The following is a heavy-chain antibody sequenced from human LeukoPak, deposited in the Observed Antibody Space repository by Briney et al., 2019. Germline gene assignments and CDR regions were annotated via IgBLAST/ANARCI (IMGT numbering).Heavy chain of an antibody. CDR2: ISGSGDRR. V-gene: IGHV3-23*01. CDR3: AKGPKQLLVGSRGYYFDY. J-gene: IGHJ4*02. Sequence: GGSLRLSCAASGFTFSDYYMSWVRQAPGKGLEWVSGISGSGDRRNYADSVKGRFTISRDISKNTLYLQMNSLRVEDTAVYYCAKGPKQLLVGSRGYYFDYWGQGTLVTVSS. D-gene: IGHD6-13*01. CDR1: GFTFSDYY.